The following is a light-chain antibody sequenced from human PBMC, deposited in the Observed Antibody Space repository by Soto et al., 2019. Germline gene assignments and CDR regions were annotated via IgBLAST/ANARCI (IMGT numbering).Light chain of an antibody. CDR3: AAWDDSLNVHVV. Sequence: QSVLTQPPSASGTPGQRVTVACSGSSSNIGSNTVNWYQQLPGTAPKLLIDHTNQRPSGVPDRFSGSKSGTSASLAISGLQSEDEADYYCAAWDDSLNVHVVFGGGTKRTVL. V-gene: IGLV1-44*01. J-gene: IGLJ2*01. CDR1: SSNIGSNT. CDR2: HTN.